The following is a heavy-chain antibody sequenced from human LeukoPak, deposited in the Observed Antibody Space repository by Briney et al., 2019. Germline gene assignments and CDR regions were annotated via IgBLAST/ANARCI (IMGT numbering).Heavy chain of an antibody. J-gene: IGHJ4*02. CDR2: INPNSGGT. CDR3: ARVGYSSGWYGSFDY. V-gene: IGHV1-2*02. Sequence: ASVKVSCKASGYTFTGYYMHWVQQAPGQGLEWMGWINPNSGGTNYAQKFQGRVTMTRDTSISTAYMELSRLRSDDTAVYYCARVGYSSGWYGSFDYWGQGTLVTVSS. D-gene: IGHD6-19*01. CDR1: GYTFTGYY.